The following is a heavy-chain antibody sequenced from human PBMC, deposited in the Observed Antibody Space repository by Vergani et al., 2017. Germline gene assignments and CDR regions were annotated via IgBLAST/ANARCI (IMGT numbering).Heavy chain of an antibody. CDR2: ISYDGSNK. J-gene: IGHJ6*03. CDR3: ARLGAAYYYYYYMDV. V-gene: IGHV3-30*04. CDR1: GFTFSSYA. Sequence: QVQLVESGGGVVQPGRSLILSCAASGFTFSSYAMHWVRQAPGKGLEWVAVISYDGSNKYYADSVKARFTISRDNSKNTLYLQMNSLRAEDTAVYYCARLGAAYYYYYYMDVWGKGTTVTVSS. D-gene: IGHD3-3*01.